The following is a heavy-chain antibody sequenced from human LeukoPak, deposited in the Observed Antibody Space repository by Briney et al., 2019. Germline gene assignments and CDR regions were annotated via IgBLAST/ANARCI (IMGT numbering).Heavy chain of an antibody. CDR2: IYYSGST. J-gene: IGHJ4*02. Sequence: GSLRLSCAASGFTFSLYNMNWVRQAPGKGLEWIGSIYYSGSTYYNPSLKSRVTISVDTSKNQFSLKLSSVTAADTAVYYCARHAVIMARPFDYWGQGTLVTVSS. CDR1: GFTFSLYN. CDR3: ARHAVIMARPFDY. D-gene: IGHD4-23*01. V-gene: IGHV4-39*01.